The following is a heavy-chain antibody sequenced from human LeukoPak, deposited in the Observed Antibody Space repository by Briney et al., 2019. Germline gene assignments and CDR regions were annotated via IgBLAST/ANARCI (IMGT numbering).Heavy chain of an antibody. Sequence: SETLSLTCTVSGGSISSYYWSWIRQPAGKGLEWIGRIYTSGSTNYNPSLKSRVTMSVDTSKNQFSLKLSSVTAADTAVYYCATEKRCSSTSCYGIDYWGQGTLVTVSS. D-gene: IGHD2-2*01. V-gene: IGHV4-4*07. J-gene: IGHJ4*02. CDR3: ATEKRCSSTSCYGIDY. CDR1: GGSISSYY. CDR2: IYTSGST.